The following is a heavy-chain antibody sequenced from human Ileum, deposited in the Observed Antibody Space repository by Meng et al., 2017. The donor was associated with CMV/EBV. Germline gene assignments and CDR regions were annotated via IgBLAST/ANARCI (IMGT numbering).Heavy chain of an antibody. CDR1: FTFSSYW. J-gene: IGHJ5*02. V-gene: IGHV3-74*01. CDR2: INSDGSST. D-gene: IGHD3-10*01. CDR3: ARGMVRGESGSKGWFDP. Sequence: FTFSSYWMHWVRQAPGKGLVWVSRINSDGSSTSYADSVKGRFTISRDNAKNTLYLQMNSLRAEDTAVYYCARGMVRGESGSKGWFDPWGQGTLVTVSS.